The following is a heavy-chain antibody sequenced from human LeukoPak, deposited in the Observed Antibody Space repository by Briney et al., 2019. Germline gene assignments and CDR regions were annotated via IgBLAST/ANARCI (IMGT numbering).Heavy chain of an antibody. CDR2: ISAYNGNT. CDR1: GYTFTSYG. Sequence: ASVKVSCKASGYTFTSYGISWVRQAPGQGLEWMGWISAYNGNTNYAQKLQGRVTMTTDTSTSTAYMELRSLRSDDTAVYYCARGVKRSSWYPDWYFDFWGRGTLVTVSS. CDR3: ARGVKRSSWYPDWYFDF. J-gene: IGHJ2*01. V-gene: IGHV1-18*01. D-gene: IGHD6-13*01.